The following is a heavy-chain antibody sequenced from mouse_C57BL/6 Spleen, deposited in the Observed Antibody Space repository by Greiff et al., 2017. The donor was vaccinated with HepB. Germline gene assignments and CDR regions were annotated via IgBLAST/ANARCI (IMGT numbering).Heavy chain of an antibody. CDR1: GYTFTSYW. CDR3: ARGTTVVAHYAMDY. CDR2: IHPNSGST. D-gene: IGHD1-1*01. J-gene: IGHJ4*01. V-gene: IGHV1-64*01. Sequence: VQLQQPGAELVKPGASVKLSCKASGYTFTSYWMHWVKQRPGQGLEWIGMIHPNSGSTNYNEKFKSKATLTVDKSSSTAYMQLSSLPSEDSAVYYCARGTTVVAHYAMDYWGQGTSVTVSS.